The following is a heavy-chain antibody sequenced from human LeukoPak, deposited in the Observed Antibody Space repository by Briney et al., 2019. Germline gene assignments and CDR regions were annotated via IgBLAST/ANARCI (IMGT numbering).Heavy chain of an antibody. CDR3: ARDERGAFDY. V-gene: IGHV4-59*01. CDR2: IYYSGST. J-gene: IGHJ4*02. Sequence: PSETLSLTCTVSGGSISSYYWSWIRQPPGKGLEWIGYIYYSGSTNYNPSLKSRVTISVDTSKNQFSLKLSSVTAADTPVYYCARDERGAFDYWGQGTLVTVSS. CDR1: GGSISSYY.